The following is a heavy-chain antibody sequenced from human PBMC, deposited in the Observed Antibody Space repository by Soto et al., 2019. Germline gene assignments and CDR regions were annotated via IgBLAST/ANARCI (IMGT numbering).Heavy chain of an antibody. D-gene: IGHD2-8*01. CDR3: ATTPRCKNCFDP. J-gene: IGHJ5*02. CDR1: GGTFSDFY. V-gene: IGHV4-34*08. CDR2: INHSGST. Sequence: ASETLSLTCAVYGGTFSDFYWSWIRQPPGKGLEWIGEINHSGSTNYNPSLKSRDTISIDTTKKQFSRKLSSVTSADAAVYYCATTPRCKNCFDPWGQGTLVTVSS.